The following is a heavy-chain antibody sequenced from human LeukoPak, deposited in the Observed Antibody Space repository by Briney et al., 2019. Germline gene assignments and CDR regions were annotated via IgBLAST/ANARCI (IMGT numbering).Heavy chain of an antibody. Sequence: GGSLRLSCAASGFTFDDYAMHWVRQAPGTGLEWVSLISWDGGSTYYADSVKGRFTISRDNAKNSLYLQMNSLRAEDTAVYYCARGPYPDYWGQGTLVTVSS. CDR1: GFTFDDYA. J-gene: IGHJ4*02. CDR2: ISWDGGST. CDR3: ARGPYPDY. V-gene: IGHV3-43D*03.